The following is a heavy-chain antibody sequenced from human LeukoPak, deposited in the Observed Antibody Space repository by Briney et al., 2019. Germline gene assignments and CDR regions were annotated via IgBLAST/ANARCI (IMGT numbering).Heavy chain of an antibody. Sequence: ASVTVSCKASGYTFTSYAMNWVRQAPGQGLEWMGWINTNTGNPTYAQGFTGRFVFSLDTSVSTAYLQISSLKAEDTAVYYCARDGSLISWEPLGDAFDIWGQGTMVTVSS. J-gene: IGHJ3*02. CDR1: GYTFTSYA. CDR3: ARDGSLISWEPLGDAFDI. V-gene: IGHV7-4-1*02. CDR2: INTNTGNP. D-gene: IGHD1-26*01.